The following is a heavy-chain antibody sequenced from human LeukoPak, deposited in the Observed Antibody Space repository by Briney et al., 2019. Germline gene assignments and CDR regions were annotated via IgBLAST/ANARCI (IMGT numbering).Heavy chain of an antibody. Sequence: GGSLRLSCAASGFTLSSYAMSWVRPAPGKGREWVSALIGSGGSTYYADSVKGRFTICSDNSKNTLYLQMTSLRAEDTAVYYCAISPLLYGDLPFDYWGQGTLVTVSS. CDR1: GFTLSSYA. D-gene: IGHD4-17*01. J-gene: IGHJ4*02. V-gene: IGHV3-23*01. CDR2: LIGSGGST. CDR3: AISPLLYGDLPFDY.